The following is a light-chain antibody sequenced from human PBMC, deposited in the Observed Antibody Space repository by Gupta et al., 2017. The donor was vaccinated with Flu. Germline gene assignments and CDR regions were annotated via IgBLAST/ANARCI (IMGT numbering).Light chain of an antibody. CDR3: CSYTNTVTRV. J-gene: IGLJ2*01. Sequence: QSALTQPASVSGSPGQSITISCTGTSSDVGYLDYVSWYQHHPGKAPKLLMSEVTNRPSGVSRRFSGSKSGNTASLTIFGLQPEDEADYYCCSYTNTVTRVFGGGTKLTVL. V-gene: IGLV2-14*01. CDR2: EVT. CDR1: SSDVGYLDY.